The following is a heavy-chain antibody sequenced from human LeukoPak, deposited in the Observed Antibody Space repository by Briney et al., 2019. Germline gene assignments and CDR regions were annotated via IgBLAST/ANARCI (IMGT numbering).Heavy chain of an antibody. D-gene: IGHD3-3*01. CDR1: GGSISSYY. CDR2: IYYSGST. J-gene: IGHJ2*01. Sequence: SGTLSLTCTVSGGSISSYYWSWIRQPPGKGLEWIGYIYYSGSTNYNPSLKSRVTISVDTSKNQFSLKLSSVTAADTAVYYCARHYDFWSGSRNWYFDLWGRGTLVTVSS. CDR3: ARHYDFWSGSRNWYFDL. V-gene: IGHV4-59*08.